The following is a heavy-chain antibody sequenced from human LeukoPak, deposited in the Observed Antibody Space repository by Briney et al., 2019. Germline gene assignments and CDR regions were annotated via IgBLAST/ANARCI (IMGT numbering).Heavy chain of an antibody. D-gene: IGHD3-10*01. CDR3: AREDRKGPSGVEYFQH. CDR2: IYSGGST. J-gene: IGHJ1*01. V-gene: IGHV3-NL1*01. CDR1: GFTFSSYG. Sequence: GGSLRLSCAASGFTFSSYGIHWVRQALGKGLEWVSVIYSGGSTYYADSVKGRFTISRDNSKNTLYLQMNSLRAEDTAVYYCAREDRKGPSGVEYFQHWGQGTLVTVSS.